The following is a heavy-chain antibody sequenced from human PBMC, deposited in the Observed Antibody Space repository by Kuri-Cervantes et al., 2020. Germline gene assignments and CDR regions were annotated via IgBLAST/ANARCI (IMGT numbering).Heavy chain of an antibody. CDR3: ARVKRSGGDLLDAFDI. CDR2: MNPDSGNT. Sequence: SCKPSEGTFSSYAINWVRQATGQGLEWMGWMNPDSGNTDYAQKFQGRVTMTRDTSINTAYMKLSSLRSEDTAVYYCARVKRSGGDLLDAFDIWGQGTLVTVSS. D-gene: IGHD2-21*02. V-gene: IGHV1-8*02. J-gene: IGHJ3*02. CDR1: EGTFSSYA.